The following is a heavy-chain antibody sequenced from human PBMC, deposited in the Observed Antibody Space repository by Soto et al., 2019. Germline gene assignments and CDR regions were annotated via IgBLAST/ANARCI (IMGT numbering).Heavy chain of an antibody. Sequence: QLQLQESGPGLVKPSETLSLTCIISRGSITTSSYYWGWIRQPPGKGLEWIGSVYYLGNTYYNPSLKSRVTISVDTSKNQFSVYLRSVTAADTAVYYCARQSPTGDPDYWGLGTLVTVSS. D-gene: IGHD4-17*01. CDR1: RGSITTSSYY. CDR2: VYYLGNT. J-gene: IGHJ4*02. V-gene: IGHV4-39*01. CDR3: ARQSPTGDPDY.